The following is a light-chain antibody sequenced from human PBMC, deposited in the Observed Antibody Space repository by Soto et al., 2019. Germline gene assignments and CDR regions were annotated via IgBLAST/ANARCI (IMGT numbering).Light chain of an antibody. CDR3: QHFGTSPPYT. CDR1: QSINSKY. V-gene: IGKV3-20*01. Sequence: EVLLTQSPATLSLSLGERATLSCRTSQSINSKYLVWYQQNPGQSPRLLMYAASGRAAGVPARFTGSGSGTDFTLTINRVEPEDVAVYFCQHFGTSPPYTFGQGTKL. J-gene: IGKJ2*01. CDR2: AAS.